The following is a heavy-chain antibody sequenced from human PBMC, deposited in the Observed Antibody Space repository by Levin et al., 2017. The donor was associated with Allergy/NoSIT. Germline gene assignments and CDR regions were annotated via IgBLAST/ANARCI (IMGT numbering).Heavy chain of an antibody. CDR3: ARDQGGGSSIEY. CDR2: ISNDGSNK. V-gene: IGHV3-30*09. D-gene: IGHD6-6*01. Sequence: GESLKISCAASGFTFSVYAMHWVRQAPGKGLEWVAVISNDGSNKYSADSVKGRFVISRDNSKNTLYLQMNSLRAEDTSVYYCARDQGGGSSIEYWGQGTLVTVSS. J-gene: IGHJ4*02. CDR1: GFTFSVYA.